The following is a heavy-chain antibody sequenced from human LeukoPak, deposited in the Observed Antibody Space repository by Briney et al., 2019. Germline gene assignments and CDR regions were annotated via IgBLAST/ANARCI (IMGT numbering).Heavy chain of an antibody. CDR3: AAVPDGYNYYFDY. Sequence: GTSVKVSCKASGFTFTSSAMQWVRQARGQRLEWTGWIVVGSGNTNYAQKFQERVTITRDMSTSTAYMELSSLRSEDTAVYYCAAVPDGYNYYFDYWGQGTLVTVSS. J-gene: IGHJ4*02. V-gene: IGHV1-58*02. CDR1: GFTFTSSA. CDR2: IVVGSGNT. D-gene: IGHD5-24*01.